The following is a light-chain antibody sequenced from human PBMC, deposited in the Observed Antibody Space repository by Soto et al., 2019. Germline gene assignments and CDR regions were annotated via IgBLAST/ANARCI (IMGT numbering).Light chain of an antibody. CDR2: AAS. CDR3: QQYNSSLT. V-gene: IGKV1-8*01. CDR1: QGISSY. Sequence: AIRMTQSPSSLSASTGDRVTITCRASQGISSYLAWYQQKPGKAPKLLIYAASTLQSGVPSRFSGSGSGTDFTLTISSLQPDDFATYYCQQYNSSLTFGGGTKVDIK. J-gene: IGKJ4*01.